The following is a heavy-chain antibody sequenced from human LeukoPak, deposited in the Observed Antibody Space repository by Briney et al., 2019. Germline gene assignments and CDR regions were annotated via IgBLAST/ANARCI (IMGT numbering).Heavy chain of an antibody. J-gene: IGHJ4*02. CDR3: ARGNYIVATKGRRYYFDY. CDR1: GGSISFYY. V-gene: IGHV4-4*07. Sequence: ASETLSLTCTVSGGSISFYYWSWIRQPAGKGLEWIGRIYTSGSTNYNPSLKSRVTISVDTSKNQFSLKLSSVTAADTAVYYCARGNYIVATKGRRYYFDYWGQGTLVTVSS. D-gene: IGHD5-12*01. CDR2: IYTSGST.